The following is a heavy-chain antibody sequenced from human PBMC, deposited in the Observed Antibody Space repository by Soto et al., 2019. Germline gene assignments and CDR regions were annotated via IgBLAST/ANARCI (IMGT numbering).Heavy chain of an antibody. D-gene: IGHD6-6*01. CDR2: ISSTTNYI. CDR3: ARASEDLTSNFAN. Sequence: GGSLRLSCAASGFTFTRYSMNWVRQAPGKGLEWGSSISSTTNYIYYGDSMKGRFTISRDNAKNSLYLEMNSLRAEDTAVYYCARASEDLTSNFANWDQETLVTVSS. CDR1: GFTFTRYS. J-gene: IGHJ4*02. V-gene: IGHV3-21*06.